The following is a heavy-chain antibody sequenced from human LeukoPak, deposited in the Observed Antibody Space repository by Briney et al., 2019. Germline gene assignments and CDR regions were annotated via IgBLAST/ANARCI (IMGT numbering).Heavy chain of an antibody. Sequence: SVKVSCKASGGTFSSYAISWVRQAPGQGLEWMGGIIPIFGTANYAQKFQGGVTITADESTSTAYMELSSLRSEDTAVYYCARAYGIAVAGTDFWDYWGQGTLVTVSS. J-gene: IGHJ4*02. CDR3: ARAYGIAVAGTDFWDY. V-gene: IGHV1-69*01. D-gene: IGHD6-19*01. CDR1: GGTFSSYA. CDR2: IIPIFGTA.